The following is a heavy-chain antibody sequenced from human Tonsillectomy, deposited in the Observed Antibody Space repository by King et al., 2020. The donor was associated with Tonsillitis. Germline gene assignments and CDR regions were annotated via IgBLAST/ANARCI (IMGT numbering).Heavy chain of an antibody. CDR2: IKSDGSST. Sequence: VQLVESGGGLVQPGGSLRLSCAASGFTFSIHWMHWVRQAPGKGLVWVSRIKSDGSSTTYADSVKGRFTISRDNAKNTLYLQMKSLRAEDTAVYYCARGSGYYSYDAFDIWGQGTMVTVSS. V-gene: IGHV3-74*01. J-gene: IGHJ3*02. CDR3: ARGSGYYSYDAFDI. D-gene: IGHD3-3*01. CDR1: GFTFSIHW.